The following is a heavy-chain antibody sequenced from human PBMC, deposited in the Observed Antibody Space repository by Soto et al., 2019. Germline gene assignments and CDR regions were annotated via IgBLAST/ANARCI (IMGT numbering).Heavy chain of an antibody. CDR3: AKLHYDSSGALDY. CDR2: ISYDGSNK. V-gene: IGHV3-30*18. Sequence: QVQLVESGGGVVQPGRSLRLSCAASGFTFSSYGMHWVRQAPGKGLEWVAVISYDGSNKYYADSVKGRFTISRDNSKNTLYLQMNSLRAEDTAVYYCAKLHYDSSGALDYWGQGTLVTVSS. CDR1: GFTFSSYG. J-gene: IGHJ4*02. D-gene: IGHD3-22*01.